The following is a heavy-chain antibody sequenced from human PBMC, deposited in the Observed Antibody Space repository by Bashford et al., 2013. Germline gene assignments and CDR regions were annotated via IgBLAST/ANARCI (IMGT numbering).Heavy chain of an antibody. V-gene: IGHV3-11*01. CDR3: ARGPRVGEGFDS. J-gene: IGHJ4*02. CDR2: STM. D-gene: IGHD1-26*01. Sequence: STMYYADSVKGRFTISRDNAKNSLYLQMSSLRAEDTAVYYCARGPRVGEGFDSWGQGTLVTVSS.